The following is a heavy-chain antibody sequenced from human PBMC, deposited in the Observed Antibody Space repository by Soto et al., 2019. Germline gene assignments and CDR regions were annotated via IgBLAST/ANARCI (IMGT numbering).Heavy chain of an antibody. D-gene: IGHD2-8*01. Sequence: EVHLLESGGGLVQPGGSLRLSCAASGFTFSSHSMTWVRQAPGKGLEWISGISNNNVDTFYAESVKGRFTISRDNSKNTVSLQMNSLRADDTARYFCSKSSGDGASWGQGTLVIVSS. V-gene: IGHV3-23*01. J-gene: IGHJ4*02. CDR1: GFTFSSHS. CDR2: ISNNNVDT. CDR3: SKSSGDGAS.